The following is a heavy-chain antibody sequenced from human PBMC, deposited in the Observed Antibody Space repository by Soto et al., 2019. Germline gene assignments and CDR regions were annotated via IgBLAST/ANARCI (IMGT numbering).Heavy chain of an antibody. D-gene: IGHD6-13*01. CDR2: LSGSGDST. J-gene: IGHJ4*02. CDR3: ERGYSSDWYDY. V-gene: IGHV3-23*01. Sequence: GWSLRLSCAASGFTFSIYAMSWVRQAPGKGLEWVSALSGSGDSTYYADSVKGRFTISRDNSKNTLYVQMNSLRAEDTAVYYSERGYSSDWYDYCGQGALV. CDR1: GFTFSIYA.